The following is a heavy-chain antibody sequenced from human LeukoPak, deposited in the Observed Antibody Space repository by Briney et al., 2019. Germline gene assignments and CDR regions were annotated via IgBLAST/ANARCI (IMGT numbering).Heavy chain of an antibody. V-gene: IGHV1-18*01. CDR1: GYTFTRNG. J-gene: IGHJ5*02. D-gene: IGHD7-27*01. CDR3: ARDERIAWGQPHPKLDP. CDR2: ISAYNGNT. Sequence: ASVKVSCKTSGYTFTRNGISWVRQAPGQGLEWMGWISAYNGNTKYAQKLQGRVTMTTDSSTSTVYMELRSLRSDDTAVYYCARDERIAWGQPHPKLDPWGQGTLVTVSS.